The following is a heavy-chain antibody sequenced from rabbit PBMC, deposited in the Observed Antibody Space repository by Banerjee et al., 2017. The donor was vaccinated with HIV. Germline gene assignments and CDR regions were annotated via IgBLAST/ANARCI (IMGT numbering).Heavy chain of an antibody. CDR2: IYAGSSGST. Sequence: QEQLEESGGGLVKPEGSLTLTCKASGFDLSSYYYMCWVRQAPGKGLEWIACIYAGSSGSTYYASWAKGRFTISKTSSTTVTLQMTSLTAADTATYFCARREGYAGYAYAMKLWGPGTLVTVS. V-gene: IGHV1S45*01. CDR3: ARREGYAGYAYAMKL. J-gene: IGHJ6*01. CDR1: GFDLSSYYY. D-gene: IGHD6-1*01.